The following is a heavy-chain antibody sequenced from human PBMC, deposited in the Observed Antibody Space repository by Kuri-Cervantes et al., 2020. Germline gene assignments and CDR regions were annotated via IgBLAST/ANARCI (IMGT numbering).Heavy chain of an antibody. V-gene: IGHV3-7*01. J-gene: IGHJ4*02. CDR2: IKQDGSEK. D-gene: IGHD3-10*01. CDR1: GFTFSSFW. CDR3: ARSRYVLLWFGELGGAGAPDY. Sequence: GESLKISCAASGFTFSSFWMSWVRQAPGKGLEWVANIKQDGSEKYYVDSVKGRFTISRDNAKNSLYLQMNSLRAEDTAVYYCARSRYVLLWFGELGGAGAPDYWGQGTLVTVSS.